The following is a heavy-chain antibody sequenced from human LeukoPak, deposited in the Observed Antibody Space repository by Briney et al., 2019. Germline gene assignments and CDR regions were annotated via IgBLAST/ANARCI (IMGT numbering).Heavy chain of an antibody. Sequence: SETLSLTCAVYGGSFRGYYWSWIRQPPGKGLEWIGEINHSGSTNYNPSLKSRVTISVDTSKNQFSLKLSSVTAADTAVYYCAGGLGHSTSDYWGQGTLVTVSS. CDR2: INHSGST. V-gene: IGHV4-34*01. CDR3: AGGLGHSTSDY. J-gene: IGHJ4*02. CDR1: GGSFRGYY. D-gene: IGHD6-6*01.